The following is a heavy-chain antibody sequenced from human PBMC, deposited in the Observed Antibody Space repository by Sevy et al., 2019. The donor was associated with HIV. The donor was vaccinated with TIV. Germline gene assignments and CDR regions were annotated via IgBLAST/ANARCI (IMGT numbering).Heavy chain of an antibody. V-gene: IGHV1-8*01. Sequence: ASVKVSCKASGYTFTSYDINWVRQATGHWLEWMGWMSPNSGNTGCAQKFQGRVTMTRNTSISTAYMELSSLRSEDTAVYYCATVRRGSSWGYCFDYWGQGTLVTVSS. CDR2: MSPNSGNT. CDR3: ATVRRGSSWGYCFDY. CDR1: GYTFTSYD. D-gene: IGHD6-13*01. J-gene: IGHJ4*02.